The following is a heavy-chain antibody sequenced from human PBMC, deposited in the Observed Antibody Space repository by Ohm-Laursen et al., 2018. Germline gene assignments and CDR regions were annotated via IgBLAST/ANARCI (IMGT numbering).Heavy chain of an antibody. V-gene: IGHV3-48*03. Sequence: GSLRLSCAASGFTFSSYEMNWVRQAPGKGLEWVSYISSSGSTIYYADSVKGRFTISRDNAKNSLYLQMNSLRAEDTAVYYCARDTDYDGYGMDVWGQGTTVTVSS. CDR3: ARDTDYDGYGMDV. CDR2: ISSSGSTI. J-gene: IGHJ6*02. D-gene: IGHD3-22*01. CDR1: GFTFSSYE.